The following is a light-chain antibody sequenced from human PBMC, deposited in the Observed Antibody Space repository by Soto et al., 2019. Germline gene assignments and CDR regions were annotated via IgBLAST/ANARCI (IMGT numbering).Light chain of an antibody. Sequence: EREMTQSPGTLSVSPGESVTLSCRASQSVGTNLAWYQQKPGQAPSLLIYGVSTSATGIPTRFSGSGSGRQFTLTISSLQSEDFAVYYCQQYNNWPQTFGQGTKVEIK. CDR3: QQYNNWPQT. CDR2: GVS. J-gene: IGKJ1*01. CDR1: QSVGTN. V-gene: IGKV3-15*01.